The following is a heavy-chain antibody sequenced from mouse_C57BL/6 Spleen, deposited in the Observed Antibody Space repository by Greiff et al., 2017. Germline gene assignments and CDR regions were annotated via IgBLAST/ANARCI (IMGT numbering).Heavy chain of an antibody. J-gene: IGHJ3*01. CDR3: ARHEDFHDGYCPSWFAY. Sequence: QVQLQQSGAELVKPGASVKLSCKASGYTFTEYTIHWVKQRSGQGLEWIGWFYPGSGSIKYNEKFKDKATLTADKSSSTVYMELSRLTSEDSAVYFCARHEDFHDGYCPSWFAYWGQGTLVTVSA. V-gene: IGHV1-62-2*01. CDR1: GYTFTEYT. CDR2: FYPGSGSI. D-gene: IGHD2-3*01.